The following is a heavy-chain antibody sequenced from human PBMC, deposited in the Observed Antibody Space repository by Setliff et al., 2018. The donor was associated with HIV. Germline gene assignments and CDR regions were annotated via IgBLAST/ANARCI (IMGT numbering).Heavy chain of an antibody. V-gene: IGHV4-31*03. D-gene: IGHD3-16*02. CDR2: IYYNGIT. J-gene: IGHJ3*02. CDR3: AREIVRVALDI. Sequence: SDTLSLTCTVSGGSINNGAYYWSWIRHQPGRGLEWIGNIYYNGITHYNPSLKSRLSISIDTSKNQFYLQLNSVTAADTSVFYCAREIVRVALDIWGPGTAVTVSS. CDR1: GGSINNGAYY.